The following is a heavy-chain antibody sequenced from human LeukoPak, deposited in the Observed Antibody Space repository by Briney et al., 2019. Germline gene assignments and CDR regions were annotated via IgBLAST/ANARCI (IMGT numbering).Heavy chain of an antibody. J-gene: IGHJ5*02. CDR1: GFTFSSYG. CDR3: AKGSEADGWFDP. D-gene: IGHD3-10*01. CDR2: IWYDGSNK. V-gene: IGHV3-33*06. Sequence: PGGSLRLSCAASGFTFSSYGMHWVRQAPGKGLEWVAVIWYDGSNKYYADSVKGRFTISRDNSKNTLYLQMKSLRAEDTAVYYCAKGSEADGWFDPWGQGTLVTVSS.